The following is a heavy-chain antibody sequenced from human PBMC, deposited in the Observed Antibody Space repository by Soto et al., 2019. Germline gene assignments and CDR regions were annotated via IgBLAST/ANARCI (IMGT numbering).Heavy chain of an antibody. D-gene: IGHD5-12*01. CDR2: IYYSGST. CDR3: ARARPGYSGYDMYNWFDP. J-gene: IGHJ5*02. V-gene: IGHV4-31*03. Sequence: PSETLSLTCTVSGGSISSGGYYWSWIRRHPGKGLEWIGYIYYSGSTYYNPSLKSRVTISVDTSKNQFSLKLSSVTAADTAVYYCARARPGYSGYDMYNWFDPWGQGTLVTVSS. CDR1: GGSISSGGYY.